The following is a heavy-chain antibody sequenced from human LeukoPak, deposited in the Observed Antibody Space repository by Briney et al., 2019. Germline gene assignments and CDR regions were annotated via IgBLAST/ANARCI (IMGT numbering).Heavy chain of an antibody. CDR2: MNPNSGNT. Sequence: ASVKVSCKTSGYTFTGYDINWVRQATGQGPEWMGWMNPNSGNTGYAQTFQGRVTMTRDTSIRTAHMELSSLRSEDTAVYYCARRSYGSGSTLGYWGQGTLVTVSA. J-gene: IGHJ4*02. CDR1: GYTFTGYD. V-gene: IGHV1-8*01. D-gene: IGHD3-10*01. CDR3: ARRSYGSGSTLGY.